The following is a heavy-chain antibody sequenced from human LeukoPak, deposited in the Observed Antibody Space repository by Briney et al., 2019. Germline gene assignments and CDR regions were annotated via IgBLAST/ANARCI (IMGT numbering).Heavy chain of an antibody. J-gene: IGHJ4*02. Sequence: SETLSLTCAIYGGSFSGYYWSWIRRPPGKGLEWIGEINHSGSTNYNPSLKSRVTISVDTSKNQFSLKLSSVTAADTAVYYCARGLGSSSWYFYDYWGQGTLVTVSS. D-gene: IGHD6-13*01. CDR1: GGSFSGYY. CDR3: ARGLGSSSWYFYDY. V-gene: IGHV4-34*01. CDR2: INHSGST.